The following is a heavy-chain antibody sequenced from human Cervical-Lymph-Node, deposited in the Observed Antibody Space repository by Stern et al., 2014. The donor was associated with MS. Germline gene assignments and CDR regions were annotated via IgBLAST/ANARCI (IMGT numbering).Heavy chain of an antibody. CDR2: SYPGDSES. D-gene: IGHD6-19*01. CDR3: ARCRSSGWTHWFDP. CDR1: GYSFTSYW. J-gene: IGHJ5*02. V-gene: IGHV5-51*01. Sequence: EVQLVQSGAEAKQPGESLQISCKGSGYSFTSYWIGWVRQMPGKGLALMRLSYPGDSESRYSPSFQGQVTISADKSISTAYLQWSSLKASDTAMYYCARCRSSGWTHWFDPWGQGTLVTVSS.